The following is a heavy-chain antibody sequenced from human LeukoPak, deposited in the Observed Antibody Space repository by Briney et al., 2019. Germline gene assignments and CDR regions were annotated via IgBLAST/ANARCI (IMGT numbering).Heavy chain of an antibody. CDR1: GGSFSGYY. CDR2: IDHSGST. CDR3: ARGGLTIFGEVIIQRSYWYFDL. Sequence: PSETLSLTCAVYGGSFSGYYWSWIRQPPGKGLEWIGEIDHSGSTNYNPSLKSRVTISVDTSKNQFSLKLSSVTAADTAVYYCARGGLTIFGEVIIQRSYWYFDLWGRGTLVTVSS. J-gene: IGHJ2*01. V-gene: IGHV4-34*01. D-gene: IGHD3-3*01.